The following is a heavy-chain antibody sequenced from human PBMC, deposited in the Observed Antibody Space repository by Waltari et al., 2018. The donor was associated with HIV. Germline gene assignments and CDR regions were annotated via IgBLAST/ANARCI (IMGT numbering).Heavy chain of an antibody. CDR1: GFTFSSYW. CDR2: INRDGSST. D-gene: IGHD5-12*01. CDR3: ARASPDIVATIKHYGMDV. V-gene: IGHV3-74*01. Sequence: EVQLVESGGGLVQPGGSLSLSCAASGFTFSSYWMHWVRQAPGKGLVWVTRINRDGSSTSYADSVKGRFTISRDNAKNTLYLQMNSLRAEDTAVYYCARASPDIVATIKHYGMDVWGQGTTVTVSS. J-gene: IGHJ6*02.